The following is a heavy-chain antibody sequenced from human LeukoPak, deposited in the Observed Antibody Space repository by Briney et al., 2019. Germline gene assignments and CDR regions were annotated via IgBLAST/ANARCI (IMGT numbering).Heavy chain of an antibody. D-gene: IGHD6-13*01. CDR3: ARDGAIAAAGTHYYYGMDV. V-gene: IGHV7-4-1*02. J-gene: IGHJ6*02. Sequence: ASVNVSCKASGYTFTSYAMNWVRQAPGQGLEWMGWINTNTGNPTYAQGFTGRFVFSLDTSVSTAYLQISSLKAEDTAVYYCARDGAIAAAGTHYYYGMDVWGQGTTVTVSS. CDR2: INTNTGNP. CDR1: GYTFTSYA.